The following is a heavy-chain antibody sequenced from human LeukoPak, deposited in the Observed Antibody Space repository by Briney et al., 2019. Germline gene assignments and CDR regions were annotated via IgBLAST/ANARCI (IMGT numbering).Heavy chain of an antibody. V-gene: IGHV1-2*04. CDR3: ARSRGDCSGGSCYGGDYYYGMDV. J-gene: IGHJ6*02. Sequence: ASVKVSCKASGYTFTGYYMHWVRQAPGQGLGWMGWINPNSGGTNYAQKFQGWVTMTRDTSISTAYMELSRLRSDDTAVYYCARSRGDCSGGSCYGGDYYYGMDVWGQGTTVTVSS. D-gene: IGHD2-15*01. CDR2: INPNSGGT. CDR1: GYTFTGYY.